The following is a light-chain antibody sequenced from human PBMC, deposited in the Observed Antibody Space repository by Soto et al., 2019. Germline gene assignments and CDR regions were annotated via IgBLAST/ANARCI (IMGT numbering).Light chain of an antibody. V-gene: IGLV2-14*01. J-gene: IGLJ1*01. CDR3: CSYTSTRTYV. Sequence: QSALTQPASVSGSPGQSITISCTGTSSDIGSYNYVSWYQQHPGKAPKLMTYDVSNRPSGASDRFSGSKSGNTASLTISGLQAEDDADYYCCSYTSTRTYVFGSGTKLTVL. CDR2: DVS. CDR1: SSDIGSYNY.